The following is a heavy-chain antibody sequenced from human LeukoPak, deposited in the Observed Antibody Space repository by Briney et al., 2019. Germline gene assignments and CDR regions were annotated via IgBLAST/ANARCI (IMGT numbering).Heavy chain of an antibody. J-gene: IGHJ4*02. Sequence: GGSLRLSCAASGFTFSLYWMNWVRRAPGKGLEWVANIKQDGSEKNYVDSVKGRFTISRDNAKNSLYLQMDNLRVEDTAMYYCAGGTGFIIKDWGQGTLVAVSS. CDR2: IKQDGSEK. CDR1: GFTFSLYW. CDR3: AGGTGFIIKD. V-gene: IGHV3-7*03. D-gene: IGHD3-9*01.